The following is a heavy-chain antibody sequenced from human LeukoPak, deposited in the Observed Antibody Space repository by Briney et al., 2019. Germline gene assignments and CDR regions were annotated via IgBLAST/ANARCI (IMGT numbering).Heavy chain of an antibody. Sequence: GGSLRLSCAASGFIFSSYAMAWVRQAPGKGLEWVSAISGSASSTYYADSVKGRFTISRDNSKNTLYLQMTSLRAEDSALYYCAKRVVGSYDWGQGTLVTVSS. CDR1: GFIFSSYA. D-gene: IGHD2-15*01. V-gene: IGHV3-23*01. CDR2: ISGSASST. CDR3: AKRVVGSYD. J-gene: IGHJ4*02.